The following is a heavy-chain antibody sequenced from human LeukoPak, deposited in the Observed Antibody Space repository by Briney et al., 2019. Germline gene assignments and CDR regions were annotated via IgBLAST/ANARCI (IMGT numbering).Heavy chain of an antibody. Sequence: GASVKVSCKASGGTFSSYAISWVRQAPGQGLEWMGRIIPILGIANYAQKFQGRVTITADKSTSTAYMELSSLGSEDTAVYYCARASEYYYDSSGYGLADAFDIWGQGTMVTVSS. CDR1: GGTFSSYA. V-gene: IGHV1-69*04. D-gene: IGHD3-22*01. CDR3: ARASEYYYDSSGYGLADAFDI. CDR2: IIPILGIA. J-gene: IGHJ3*02.